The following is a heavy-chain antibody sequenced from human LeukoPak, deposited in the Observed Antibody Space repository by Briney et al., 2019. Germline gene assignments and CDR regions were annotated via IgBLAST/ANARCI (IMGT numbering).Heavy chain of an antibody. J-gene: IGHJ4*02. CDR2: IGGSGGST. CDR1: GFTFSSYG. Sequence: GGSLRLSCAASGFTFSSYGMSWVRQAPGKGLEWVSAIGGSGGSTYYADSVKGRFTISRDNSKNTLYLQMNSLRAEGTAVYYCAKDHIPAPFDYWGQGTLVTVSS. CDR3: AKDHIPAPFDY. V-gene: IGHV3-23*01. D-gene: IGHD6-6*01.